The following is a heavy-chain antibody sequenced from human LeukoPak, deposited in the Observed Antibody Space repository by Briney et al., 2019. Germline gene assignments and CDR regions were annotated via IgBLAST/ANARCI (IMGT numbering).Heavy chain of an antibody. CDR2: IRSKAYGGTT. CDR3: TRGYSSSSVIENWFDP. V-gene: IGHV3-49*03. D-gene: IGHD6-6*01. CDR1: GFTFGDYA. Sequence: GGSLRLSCTASGFTFGDYAMSWFRQAPGKGLEWVGFIRSKAYGGTTEYAASVKGRFTISRDDSKSIAYLQMNSLKTEDTAVYYCTRGYSSSSVIENWFDPWGQGTLVTVSS. J-gene: IGHJ5*02.